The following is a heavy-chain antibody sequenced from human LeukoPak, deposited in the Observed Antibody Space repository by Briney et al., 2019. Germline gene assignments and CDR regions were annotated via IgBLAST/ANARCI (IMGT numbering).Heavy chain of an antibody. J-gene: IGHJ5*02. CDR1: GYTFTGYY. D-gene: IGHD3-3*01. Sequence: ASVKVSCKASGYTFTGYYIHWVRQAPGQGLEWMGWINPNSGGTNYAQKFQGRVTMTRDTSISTAYMELSRLRSDDTAVYYCARDHNWRVTIFGVVGKNWFDPWGQGTLVTVSS. CDR2: INPNSGGT. V-gene: IGHV1-2*02. CDR3: ARDHNWRVTIFGVVGKNWFDP.